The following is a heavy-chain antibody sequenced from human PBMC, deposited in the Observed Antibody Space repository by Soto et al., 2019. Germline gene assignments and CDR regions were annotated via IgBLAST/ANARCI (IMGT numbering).Heavy chain of an antibody. V-gene: IGHV1-18*04. CDR2: ISAYNGNT. CDR3: ARDVNLPVAKTGRGYYYYGMDV. CDR1: GYTFTSYG. J-gene: IGHJ6*02. Sequence: QVQLVQSGAEVKKPGASVKVSCKASGYTFTSYGISWVRQAPGQGLEWMGWISAYNGNTNYAQKLQGRVTMTTDTTTSTAYMELRSLRADDAAVYYCARDVNLPVAKTGRGYYYYGMDVWGQGTTVTVSS. D-gene: IGHD5-12*01.